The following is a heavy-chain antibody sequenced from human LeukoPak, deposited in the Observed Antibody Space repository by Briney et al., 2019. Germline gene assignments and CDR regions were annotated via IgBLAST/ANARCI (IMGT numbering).Heavy chain of an antibody. CDR1: GFTFSSYE. Sequence: GGSLRLSCAASGFTFSSYEMNWVRQAPGKGLEWVSNISSSGSTIYYADSVKGRFTISRDNAKNSLYLQMNSLRAEDTAVYYCAELGIAMIGGVWGKGTTVTISS. CDR2: ISSSGSTI. J-gene: IGHJ6*04. CDR3: AELGIAMIGGV. V-gene: IGHV3-48*03. D-gene: IGHD3-10*02.